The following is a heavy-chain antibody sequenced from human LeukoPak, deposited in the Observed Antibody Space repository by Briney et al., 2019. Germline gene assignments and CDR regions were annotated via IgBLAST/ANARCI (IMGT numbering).Heavy chain of an antibody. J-gene: IGHJ4*02. Sequence: SETLSLTCAVSGGSISSSNWWSWVRQPPGKGLEWIGEIYHSGSTNYNPSLKSRVTISVDTSKNQFSLKLNSVTAADTAVYYCASAGYCSGGTCYSLHDYWGQGTLVTVSS. CDR1: GGSISSSNW. CDR2: IYHSGST. CDR3: ASAGYCSGGTCYSLHDY. V-gene: IGHV4-4*02. D-gene: IGHD2-15*01.